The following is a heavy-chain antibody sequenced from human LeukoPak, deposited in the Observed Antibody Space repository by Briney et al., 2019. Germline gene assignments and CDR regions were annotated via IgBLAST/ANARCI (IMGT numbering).Heavy chain of an antibody. CDR2: ISSSGSNT. CDR1: EFTYG. V-gene: IGHV3-64D*06. Sequence: GGSLRLSCAASEFTYGMNWVRQAPGKGLECVSAISSSGSNTYYADSVKGRFTISRDNSKNTLYLQMSSLRAEDTAVYYCVKDFHCSSTSCYAGVKYLDYWGQGTLVTVSS. J-gene: IGHJ4*02. CDR3: VKDFHCSSTSCYAGVKYLDY. D-gene: IGHD2-2*01.